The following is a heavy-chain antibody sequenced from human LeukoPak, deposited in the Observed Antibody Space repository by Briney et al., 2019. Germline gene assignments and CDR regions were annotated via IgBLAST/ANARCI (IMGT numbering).Heavy chain of an antibody. V-gene: IGHV4-59*08. Sequence: SETLSLTCTVSGGSISGYYWSWIRQPPGKGLEWIGYIYNSGNTNYNPSLKSRVTISVDTSKNQLSLKLSSVTAADTAVYYCARAAYGSGSYLFDYWGQGTLVTVSS. CDR3: ARAAYGSGSYLFDY. J-gene: IGHJ4*02. D-gene: IGHD3-10*01. CDR1: GGSISGYY. CDR2: IYNSGNT.